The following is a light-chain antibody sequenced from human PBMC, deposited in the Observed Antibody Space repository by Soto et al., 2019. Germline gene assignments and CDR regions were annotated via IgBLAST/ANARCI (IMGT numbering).Light chain of an antibody. Sequence: DIQLTQSPSTLSASVGDRVTITCRASQSINGWLAWYQQKPGQAPNILIYKASTLESGVPSRLSGSGSGTEFTLAVSSLQPDDFANYYCHQYHNFPRTFGQGTKVEI. V-gene: IGKV1-5*03. CDR1: QSINGW. J-gene: IGKJ1*01. CDR3: HQYHNFPRT. CDR2: KAS.